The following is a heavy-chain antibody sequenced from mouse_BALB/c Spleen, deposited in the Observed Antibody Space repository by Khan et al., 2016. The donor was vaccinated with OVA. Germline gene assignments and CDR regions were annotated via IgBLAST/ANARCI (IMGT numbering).Heavy chain of an antibody. Sequence: QVQLKQSGAELVRPGASVKLSCKTSGYIFTSYRIHWIKQRSGRGLEWIARIYPGTDNSYYNEKFKDKATLTADKSSSTAYMQLSSLKSEDSDVYVCAREEALYHFDHWGQGTTLTVSS. CDR1: GYIFTSYR. V-gene: IGHV1-76*01. D-gene: IGHD3-2*02. J-gene: IGHJ2*01. CDR3: AREEALYHFDH. CDR2: IYPGTDNS.